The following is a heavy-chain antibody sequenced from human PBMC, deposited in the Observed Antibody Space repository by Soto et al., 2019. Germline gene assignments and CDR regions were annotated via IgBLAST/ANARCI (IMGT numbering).Heavy chain of an antibody. CDR3: ASDLSGRADV. D-gene: IGHD3-10*01. CDR1: GFPFGSYW. V-gene: IGHV3-74*02. J-gene: IGHJ6*02. Sequence: EVQLVESGGGLVGPGGSLSLSCAASGFPFGSYWRPWVRQAPGKGLVWVSRMNEDGGTTDYADSVKGRFTISRDNAKNTLYLQMNSLRVEDTAVYYCASDLSGRADVWGQGTTVTVSS. CDR2: MNEDGGTT.